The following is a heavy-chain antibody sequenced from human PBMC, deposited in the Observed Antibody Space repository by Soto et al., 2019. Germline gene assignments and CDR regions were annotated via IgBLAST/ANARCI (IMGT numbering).Heavy chain of an antibody. J-gene: IGHJ4*02. CDR3: ARDGAVAGDSNFDY. D-gene: IGHD6-19*01. Sequence: QVQLAQSGAEVKKPGASVKVSCKASGYTFTSYAIHWVRQAPGQRLEWMGWINAGNGNTKFSQKFQHRVTITTDTSASTAYMELSSLRPEDTXXYYCARDGAVAGDSNFDYWGQGTLVTVSX. V-gene: IGHV1-3*01. CDR2: INAGNGNT. CDR1: GYTFTSYA.